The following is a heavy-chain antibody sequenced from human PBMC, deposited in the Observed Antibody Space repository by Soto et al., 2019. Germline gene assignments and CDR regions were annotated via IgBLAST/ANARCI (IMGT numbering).Heavy chain of an antibody. CDR1: GYTFSNYD. J-gene: IGHJ4*02. V-gene: IGHV1-8*01. CDR3: AKVSRKGSAIDFDY. Sequence: VKXSCKASGYTFSNYDMNWVRQATGQGPEWIGWVNPXNGDTVYAQKFQGRVTLTTDISTTTAYMELTSLRSEDTAIYYCAKVSRKGSAIDFDYWGQGTLITVSS. CDR2: VNPXNGDT. D-gene: IGHD3-10*01.